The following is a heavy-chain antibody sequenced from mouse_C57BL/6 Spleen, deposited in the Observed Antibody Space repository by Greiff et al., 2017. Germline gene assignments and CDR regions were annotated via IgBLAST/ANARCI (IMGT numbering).Heavy chain of an antibody. CDR2: IYPGDGDT. Sequence: QVQLKQSGPELVKPGASVKISCKASGYAFSSSWMNWVKQRPGEGLEWIGRIYPGDGDTNYNGKFKGKATLTADKSSSTAYMQLSSLTSEDSAVYFCARTYSNYEAMGDWGQGTSVTVSS. V-gene: IGHV1-82*01. D-gene: IGHD2-5*01. J-gene: IGHJ4*01. CDR3: ARTYSNYEAMGD. CDR1: GYAFSSSW.